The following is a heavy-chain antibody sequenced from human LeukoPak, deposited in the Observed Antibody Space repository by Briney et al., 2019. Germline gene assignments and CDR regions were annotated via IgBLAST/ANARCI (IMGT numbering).Heavy chain of an antibody. J-gene: IGHJ4*01. CDR1: GYTFTGYY. D-gene: IGHD1-26*01. V-gene: IGHV1-2*02. CDR2: INPNSGGT. CDR3: ARGRLYSGSYLTY. Sequence: ASVKVSCKASGYTFTGYYMHWVRQASGQGLEWMGWINPNSGGTNYAQKFQGRVTMTRDTSISTAYMELSRLRSDDTAVYYCARGRLYSGSYLTYWGQGTLVTVSS.